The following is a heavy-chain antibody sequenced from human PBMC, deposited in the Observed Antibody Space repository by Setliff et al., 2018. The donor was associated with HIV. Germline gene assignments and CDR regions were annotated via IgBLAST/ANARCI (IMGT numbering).Heavy chain of an antibody. CDR1: GNSFSNHW. V-gene: IGHV5-10-1*01. Sequence: PGESLKISCKGSGNSFSNHWISWVRQVPGQGLEWMGNIDPSDSYTHYSPSFQGHVTISADKSISTVYLLWSSLKASDTAMYFCARLLDNSGGWPFDYWGQGTLVTVSS. D-gene: IGHD6-19*01. CDR3: ARLLDNSGGWPFDY. J-gene: IGHJ4*02. CDR2: IDPSDSYT.